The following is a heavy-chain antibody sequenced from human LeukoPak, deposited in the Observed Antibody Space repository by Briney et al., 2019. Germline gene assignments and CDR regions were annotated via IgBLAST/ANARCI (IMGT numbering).Heavy chain of an antibody. D-gene: IGHD3-3*01. Sequence: PSETLSLTCTVSGGSISSYYWSWIRQPPGKGLEWIGYIYTSGSTNYNPSLKSRVTISVDTSKNQFSLKLSSVTAADTAVYYRARMYYDFRSGYLDYWGQGTLVTVSS. V-gene: IGHV4-4*09. J-gene: IGHJ4*02. CDR2: IYTSGST. CDR1: GGSISSYY. CDR3: ARMYYDFRSGYLDY.